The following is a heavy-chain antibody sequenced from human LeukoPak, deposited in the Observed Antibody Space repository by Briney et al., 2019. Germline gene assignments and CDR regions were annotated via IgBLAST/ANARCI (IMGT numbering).Heavy chain of an antibody. CDR1: GCSISSGGYY. V-gene: IGHV4-31*03. CDR2: IYYSGRT. J-gene: IGHJ5*02. Sequence: SQTLSLTCTVSGCSISSGGYYWRWIRQHPGKGLEWIGYIYYSGRTYYNPSLKSRVTISVDTSKNQFSLKLSSVTAADTAVYYCARGGVELEKANWFDPWGQGTLVTVSS. D-gene: IGHD1-1*01. CDR3: ARGGVELEKANWFDP.